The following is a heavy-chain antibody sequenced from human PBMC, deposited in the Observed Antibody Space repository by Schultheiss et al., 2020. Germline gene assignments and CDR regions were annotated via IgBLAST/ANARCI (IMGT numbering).Heavy chain of an antibody. CDR1: GGSISSSSYY. CDR2: INHSGSI. CDR3: ARERIMITFGGVIVTDAFDI. V-gene: IGHV4-39*07. Sequence: SQTLSLTCTVSGGSISSSSYYWGWIRQPPGKGLEWIGEINHSGSIYYNPSLKSRIAMSIDTSKNHFSLKLSSVTAADTAVYYCARERIMITFGGVIVTDAFDIWGQGTMVTVSS. D-gene: IGHD3-16*02. J-gene: IGHJ3*02.